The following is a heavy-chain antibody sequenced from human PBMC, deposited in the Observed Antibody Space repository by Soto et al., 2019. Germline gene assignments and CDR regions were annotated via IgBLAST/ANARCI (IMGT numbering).Heavy chain of an antibody. J-gene: IGHJ4*02. D-gene: IGHD2-8*01. CDR3: ARDLVAASDLGRAHNGEDLDY. Sequence: QVQLVQSGAEVKRPGASVKVSCKASGYTFRNYDITWVRQAPGQGLEWMAWISPYNGNTNYAQDLQGRVTMTTDTATRTAYMELRSLASEDTAMYYSARDLVAASDLGRAHNGEDLDYWGQGTLVTVSS. CDR1: GYTFRNYD. V-gene: IGHV1-18*01. CDR2: ISPYNGNT.